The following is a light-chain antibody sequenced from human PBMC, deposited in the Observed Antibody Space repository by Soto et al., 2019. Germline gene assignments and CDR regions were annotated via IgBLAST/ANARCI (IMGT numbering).Light chain of an antibody. J-gene: IGLJ2*01. V-gene: IGLV7-46*01. CDR3: LLSYGVFVV. CDR1: TGAVTSGHY. Sequence: QAVVTQEPSLTVSPGGTVTLTCGSSTGAVTSGHYPYWFQQKPGQAPRTLIYDTFNKHSWTPARFSGSLLGGKAALTLSGAQPEDEADYYCLLSYGVFVVFGGGTKLTVL. CDR2: DTF.